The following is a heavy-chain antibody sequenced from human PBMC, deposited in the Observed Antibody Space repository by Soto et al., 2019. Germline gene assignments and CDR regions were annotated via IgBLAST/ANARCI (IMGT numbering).Heavy chain of an antibody. Sequence: EVQLLESGGGLVQPGGSLRLSCAASGFTFSSYAMSWVRQAPGKGLEWVSAISGSGGSTYYADSVKGRFTISRDNSKNTLDLQMNSLRAEDTAVYYCARETRYYYYYCMEVWGQGTTVTVSS. D-gene: IGHD2-2*01. CDR2: ISGSGGST. CDR3: ARETRYYYYYCMEV. V-gene: IGHV3-23*01. J-gene: IGHJ6*02. CDR1: GFTFSSYA.